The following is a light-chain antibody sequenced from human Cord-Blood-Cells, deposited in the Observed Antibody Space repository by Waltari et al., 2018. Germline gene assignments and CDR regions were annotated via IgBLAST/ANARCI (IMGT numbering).Light chain of an antibody. V-gene: IGLV3-19*01. CDR2: GKN. CDR1: SLRSYY. CDR3: NSLDSSGNHWV. Sequence: SSELTQDPAVSVALGQTVRITCQGDSLRSYYASWYQQKPGQAPVLVIYGKNNRPSGIPDRFSGSSSGNTASLTITGAQAEDEADYYCNSLDSSGNHWVCGGGTKLTVL. J-gene: IGLJ3*02.